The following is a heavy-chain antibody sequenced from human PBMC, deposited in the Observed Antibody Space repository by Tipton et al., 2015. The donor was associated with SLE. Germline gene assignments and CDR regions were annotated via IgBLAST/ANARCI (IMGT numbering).Heavy chain of an antibody. J-gene: IGHJ4*02. D-gene: IGHD3-16*01. CDR3: AGGTGAYFYH. CDR1: GFTFSGYA. CDR2: IRADGSDK. Sequence: SLRLSCAASGFTFSGYAMHWVRPAPGKGLEWVAFIRADGSDKDYADSVKGRFTISRDNSKNTLYLQMNRLRVEDTAVYYCAGGTGAYFYHWCQGTLVTVSS. V-gene: IGHV3-30*02.